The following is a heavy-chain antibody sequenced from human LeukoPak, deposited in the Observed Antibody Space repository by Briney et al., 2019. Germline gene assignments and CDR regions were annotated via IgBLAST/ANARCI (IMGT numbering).Heavy chain of an antibody. D-gene: IGHD6-13*01. CDR1: GYTFTGYY. CDR3: ARAKSGLSSSWNDY. J-gene: IGHJ4*02. CDR2: INPNSGGT. Sequence: ASLKVSCKASGYTFTGYYMHWVRQAPGQGLEWMGWINPNSGGTNYAQKFQGRVTMTRDTSISTAYMELSRLRSDDTAVYYCARAKSGLSSSWNDYWGQGTLVTVSS. V-gene: IGHV1-2*02.